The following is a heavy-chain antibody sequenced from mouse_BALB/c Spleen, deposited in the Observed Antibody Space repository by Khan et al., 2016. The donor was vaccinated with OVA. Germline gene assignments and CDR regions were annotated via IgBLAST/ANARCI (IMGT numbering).Heavy chain of an antibody. V-gene: IGHV5-6-3*01. CDR3: ARMARTIN. CDR1: GFTLSSYG. Sequence: EVELVESGGGLVQPGGSLKLSCAASGFTLSSYGMSWVRQTPDKRLELVATINSNGGSTYYPDSVKGRFTISRDNAKNTLYLQMSNLKSEDTAMYYCARMARTINWGQGTTLTVSS. CDR2: INSNGGST. J-gene: IGHJ2*01.